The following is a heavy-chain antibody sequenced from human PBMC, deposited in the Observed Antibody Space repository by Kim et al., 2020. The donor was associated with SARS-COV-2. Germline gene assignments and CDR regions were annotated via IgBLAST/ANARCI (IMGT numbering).Heavy chain of an antibody. D-gene: IGHD2-15*01. CDR1: GFTFRSYA. Sequence: GGSLRLSCAASGFTFRSYAMTWVRQAPGKGLEWVSAISASGAGTYYIDSVKGRFTISRDNSKNTLYLQMNSLRAEDTAVYYCAKNSGDSCSSSGDYWGQGTLVTVSS. CDR2: ISASGAGT. CDR3: AKNSGDSCSSSGDY. V-gene: IGHV3-23*01. J-gene: IGHJ4*02.